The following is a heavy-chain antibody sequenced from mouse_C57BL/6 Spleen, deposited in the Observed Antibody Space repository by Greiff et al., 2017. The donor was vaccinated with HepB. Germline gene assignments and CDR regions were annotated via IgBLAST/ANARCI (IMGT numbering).Heavy chain of an antibody. CDR2: ISSGSSTI. D-gene: IGHD4-1*01. CDR1: GFTFSDYG. V-gene: IGHV5-17*01. Sequence: EVQVVESGGGLVKPGGSLKLSCAASGFTFSDYGMHWVRQAPEKGLEWVAYISSGSSTIYYADTVKGRFTISRDNAKNTLFLQMTSLRSEDTAMYYCARAWDEAYWGQGTLVTVSA. J-gene: IGHJ3*01. CDR3: ARAWDEAY.